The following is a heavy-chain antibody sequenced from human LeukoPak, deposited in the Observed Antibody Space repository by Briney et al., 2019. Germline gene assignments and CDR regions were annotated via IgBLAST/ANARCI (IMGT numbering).Heavy chain of an antibody. V-gene: IGHV3-23*01. CDR1: GFTFSSYA. D-gene: IGHD2-2*01. CDR3: AKPLNDIVVAESIFDY. Sequence: GGSLRLSCAASGFTFSSYAMSWVRQAPGKGLEWVSAICGSGGSTYYADSVKGRFTISRDNSKNTLYLQMNSLRAEDTAVYYCAKPLNDIVVAESIFDYWGQGTLVTVSS. J-gene: IGHJ4*02. CDR2: ICGSGGST.